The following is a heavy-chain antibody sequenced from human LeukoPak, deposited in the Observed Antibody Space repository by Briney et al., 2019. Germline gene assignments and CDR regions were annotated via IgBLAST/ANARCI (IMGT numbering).Heavy chain of an antibody. CDR1: GFTFSSYG. J-gene: IGHJ4*02. D-gene: IGHD3-22*01. CDR3: AKDSRGGYYYGELDY. V-gene: IGHV3-30*18. Sequence: PGGSLRLSCAAPGFTFSSYGVHWVRQAPGKGLEWVAVISYDGSNKYYADSVKGRFTISRDNSKNTLYLQMNSLRAEDTAVYYCAKDSRGGYYYGELDYWGQGTLVTVSS. CDR2: ISYDGSNK.